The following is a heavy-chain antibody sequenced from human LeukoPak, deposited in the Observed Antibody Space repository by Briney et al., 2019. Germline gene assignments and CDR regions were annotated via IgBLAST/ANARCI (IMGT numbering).Heavy chain of an antibody. CDR1: GFTFSSYG. D-gene: IGHD4-17*01. CDR2: ISYDGSNK. V-gene: IGHV3-30*03. Sequence: GGSLRLSCAASGFTFSSYGMHWVRQAPGKGLEWVAVISYDGSNKYYADSVKGRFTISRDNAKNTLYLQMNSLRAEDTAVYYCARGDMGYGDYYFDYWGQGTLVTVSS. J-gene: IGHJ4*02. CDR3: ARGDMGYGDYYFDY.